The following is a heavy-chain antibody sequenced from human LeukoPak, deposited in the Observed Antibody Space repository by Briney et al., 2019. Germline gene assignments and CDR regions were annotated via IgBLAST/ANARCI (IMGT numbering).Heavy chain of an antibody. V-gene: IGHV1-2*02. D-gene: IGHD6-19*01. Sequence: ASVKVSCKASGYTFTGYYMHWVRQAPGQGLEWMGWINPNSGGTNYAQKFQGRVTMTRDTSISTAYMELSRLRSDDTAVYYCRAYSSGSTPFDYWGQGTLVTVSS. CDR2: INPNSGGT. CDR1: GYTFTGYY. CDR3: RAYSSGSTPFDY. J-gene: IGHJ4*02.